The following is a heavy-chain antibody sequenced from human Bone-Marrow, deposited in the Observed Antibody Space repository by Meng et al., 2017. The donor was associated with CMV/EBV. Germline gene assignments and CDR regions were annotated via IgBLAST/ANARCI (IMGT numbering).Heavy chain of an antibody. Sequence: SETLSLTCSVSGDSITSSDNYWGWIRQPPGKGLEWIGTVYYSGSTFYNPSLKSRVIVSVDTSKSQFSLRLNSVTAADTAVYYCARTLRIIASTGTGYSYYGIDVWGRGTTVTVSS. CDR2: VYYSGST. J-gene: IGHJ6*02. D-gene: IGHD6-13*01. CDR3: ARTLRIIASTGTGYSYYGIDV. CDR1: GDSITSSDNY. V-gene: IGHV4-39*07.